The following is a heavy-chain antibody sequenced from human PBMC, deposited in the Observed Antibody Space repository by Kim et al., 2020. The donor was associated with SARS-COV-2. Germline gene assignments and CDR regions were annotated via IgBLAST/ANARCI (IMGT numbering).Heavy chain of an antibody. D-gene: IGHD3-22*01. V-gene: IGHV3-53*01. CDR3: AREWGDYYDSSGYIPY. CDR1: GFTVSSNY. CDR2: IYSGGST. J-gene: IGHJ4*02. Sequence: GGSLRLSCAASGFTVSSNYMSWVRQAPGKGLEWVSVIYSGGSTYYADSVKGRFTISRDNSKNTLYLQMNSLRAEDTAVYYCAREWGDYYDSSGYIPYWGQGTLVTVSS.